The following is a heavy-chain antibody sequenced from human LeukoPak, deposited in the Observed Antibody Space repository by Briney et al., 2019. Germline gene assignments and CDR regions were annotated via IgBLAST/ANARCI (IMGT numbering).Heavy chain of an antibody. Sequence: ASVKVSCKASGYMFTGYYMHWVRQAPGPGLEWMGWINPNSGGTNYAQKFQGRVTMTRDTSISTAYMELSSLRSDDTAVYYRARGYCSGDCFTLFDYWGQGTLVTVYS. CDR3: ARGYCSGDCFTLFDY. D-gene: IGHD2-21*02. V-gene: IGHV1-2*02. CDR1: GYMFTGYY. J-gene: IGHJ4*02. CDR2: INPNSGGT.